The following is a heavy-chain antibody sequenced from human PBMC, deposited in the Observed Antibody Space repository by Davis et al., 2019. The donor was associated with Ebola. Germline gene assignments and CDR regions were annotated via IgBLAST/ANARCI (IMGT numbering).Heavy chain of an antibody. Sequence: PGGSLRLSCAASGFTFSSYAMSWVRQVPEKGLEWVSGISGSGSRMYYADSVKGRFTISRDNSKNTLFLQMDSLRSEDTAIYYCTKDRGGSSQHWGQGTQVIVSS. V-gene: IGHV3-23*01. D-gene: IGHD2-2*01. CDR1: GFTFSSYA. J-gene: IGHJ1*01. CDR2: ISGSGSRM. CDR3: TKDRGGSSQH.